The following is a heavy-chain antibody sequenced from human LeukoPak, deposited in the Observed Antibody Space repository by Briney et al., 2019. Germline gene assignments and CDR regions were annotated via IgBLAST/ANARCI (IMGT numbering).Heavy chain of an antibody. Sequence: SETLSLTCAVYGGSFSGYYWSWIRQPPGKGLEWIGEINHSGSTNYNPSLKSRVAISVDTSKNQFSLKLSSVTAADTAVYYCARGYCSSTSCYVFWFDPWGQGTLVTVSS. J-gene: IGHJ5*02. CDR2: INHSGST. CDR1: GGSFSGYY. CDR3: ARGYCSSTSCYVFWFDP. V-gene: IGHV4-34*01. D-gene: IGHD2-2*01.